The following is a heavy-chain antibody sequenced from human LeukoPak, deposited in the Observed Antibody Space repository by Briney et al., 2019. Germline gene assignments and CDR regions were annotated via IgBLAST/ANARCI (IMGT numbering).Heavy chain of an antibody. D-gene: IGHD3-10*01. CDR1: GDRVSSNSAA. J-gene: IGHJ6*02. V-gene: IGHV6-1*01. Sequence: SQALSLTCASSGDRVSSNSAAWNWGRQSPWGGLGLVGGAYYRSKWYNDYEVSVQSRIPITPDQSKNQFSLQLNSVTPEDTAVYYCARVRILWFGAYGMAVWGQGTTVTVSS. CDR2: AYYRSKWYN. CDR3: ARVRILWFGAYGMAV.